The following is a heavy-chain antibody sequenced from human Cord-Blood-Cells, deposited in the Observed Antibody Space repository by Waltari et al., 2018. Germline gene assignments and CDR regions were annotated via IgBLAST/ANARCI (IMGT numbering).Heavy chain of an antibody. CDR2: ISGSGGSA. J-gene: IGHJ4*02. Sequence: VQLLGSGGGLVQPGGSLRLPGAASGYTFRSYSMSWVRRAPGKGLEGVSAISGSGGSAYDADSVKGRFTFPRDNCKNSLYLQMTSMRAEETAVYYCAKGRRQALDYWGQGTLVTVSS. CDR1: GYTFRSYS. V-gene: IGHV3-23*01. CDR3: AKGRRQALDY.